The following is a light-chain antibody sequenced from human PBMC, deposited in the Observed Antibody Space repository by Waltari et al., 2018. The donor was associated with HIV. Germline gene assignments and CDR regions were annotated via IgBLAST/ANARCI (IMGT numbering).Light chain of an antibody. CDR1: SSDVGAYDY. J-gene: IGLJ1*01. CDR3: SSYTTSSTYV. CDR2: DVN. V-gene: IGLV2-14*03. Sequence: QSALTQPASVSGSPRQSITISCTGTSSDVGAYDYVSWSQQHPGKAPKLMIDDVNNRPSGFSHRFSGSKAATTASLTISGLQAEDEADYYCSSYTTSSTYVFGTGTKVTVL.